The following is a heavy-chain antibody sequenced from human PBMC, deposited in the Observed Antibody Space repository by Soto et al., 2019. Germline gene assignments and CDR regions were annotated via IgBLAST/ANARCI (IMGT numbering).Heavy chain of an antibody. D-gene: IGHD2-21*02. Sequence: SETLSLTCTVSGGSVSSGSYYWSWIRQPPGKGLEWIGYIYYSGSTNYNPSLKSRVTISVDTSKNQFSLKLSSVAAADTAVYYCARVYCGGDCYLDYWGQGTLVTVSS. CDR3: ARVYCGGDCYLDY. CDR2: IYYSGST. V-gene: IGHV4-61*01. CDR1: GGSVSSGSYY. J-gene: IGHJ4*02.